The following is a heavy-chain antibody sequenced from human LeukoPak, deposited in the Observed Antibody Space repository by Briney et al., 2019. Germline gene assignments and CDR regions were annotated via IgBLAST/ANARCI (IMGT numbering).Heavy chain of an antibody. V-gene: IGHV1-18*01. CDR3: ASRGVRGAFSYDYYYMDV. D-gene: IGHD3-10*01. CDR2: ISAYSGNT. CDR1: GYTFTSYG. Sequence: ASVKVSCKASGYTFTSYGISGARQAPGQGLEWMGWISAYSGNTNNAQKLQGRVTMTTDTSTSTAYMELRSLRSDDTAVYYCASRGVRGAFSYDYYYMDVWGKGTTATIS. J-gene: IGHJ6*03.